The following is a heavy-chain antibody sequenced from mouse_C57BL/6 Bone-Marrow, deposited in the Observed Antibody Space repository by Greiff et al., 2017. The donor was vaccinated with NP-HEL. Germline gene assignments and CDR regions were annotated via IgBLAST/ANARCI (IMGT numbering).Heavy chain of an antibody. CDR1: GYTFTSYW. V-gene: IGHV1-5*01. D-gene: IGHD5-5*01. Sequence: VQLQQSGTVLARPGASVKLSCKTSGYTFTSYWMHWVNQRPGQGLEWIGAIYPGNSDTCYHPTFKGKANLTAVTSASTAYLELSSLTNEDSAVYYCKILPCGDYWGQGTTLTVSS. CDR2: IYPGNSDT. CDR3: KILPCGDY. J-gene: IGHJ2*01.